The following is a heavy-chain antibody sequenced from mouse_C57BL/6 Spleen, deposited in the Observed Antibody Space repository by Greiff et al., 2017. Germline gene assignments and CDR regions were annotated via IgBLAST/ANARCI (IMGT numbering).Heavy chain of an antibody. CDR2: INPNNGGT. Sequence: EVQLQQSGPELVKPGASVKISCKASGYTFTDYYMNWVKQSHGKSLEWIGDINPNNGGTSYNQKFKGKATLTVDKSSSTAYMELRSLTSEDSAVYYCARSYPDGYSPMDYWGQGTSVTVSS. CDR1: GYTFTDYY. V-gene: IGHV1-26*01. J-gene: IGHJ4*01. D-gene: IGHD2-3*01. CDR3: ARSYPDGYSPMDY.